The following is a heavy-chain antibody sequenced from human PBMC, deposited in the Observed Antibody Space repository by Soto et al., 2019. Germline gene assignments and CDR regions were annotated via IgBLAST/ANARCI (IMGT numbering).Heavy chain of an antibody. CDR2: IYYSGTT. J-gene: IGHJ6*02. CDR3: ARALIQLWPHYYYGMDV. CDR1: GGSLSSGHYY. D-gene: IGHD5-18*01. Sequence: LSLTCTVSGGSLSSGHYYWSWIRQPPGKGLEWIGYIYYSGTTYYNPSLKSRVTISVDTSKNQFSLKVSSVTAADTAVYYCARALIQLWPHYYYGMDVWGQGTTVTVSS. V-gene: IGHV4-30-4*01.